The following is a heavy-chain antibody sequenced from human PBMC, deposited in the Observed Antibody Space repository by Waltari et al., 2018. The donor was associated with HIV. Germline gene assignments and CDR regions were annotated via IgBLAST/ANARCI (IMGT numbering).Heavy chain of an antibody. Sequence: QVQLQESGPGLVKPSETLSLTCAVSGYSISSGYYWGWIRQPPGKGLEWIGSFYLIGSTYYNPSLNSRVTIAVDPSKNQFSLKLSSVIAADTAVYYCAREVYSGYDRGIDYWGQGTLVTVSS. J-gene: IGHJ4*02. CDR1: GYSISSGYY. CDR2: FYLIGST. V-gene: IGHV4-38-2*02. D-gene: IGHD5-12*01. CDR3: AREVYSGYDRGIDY.